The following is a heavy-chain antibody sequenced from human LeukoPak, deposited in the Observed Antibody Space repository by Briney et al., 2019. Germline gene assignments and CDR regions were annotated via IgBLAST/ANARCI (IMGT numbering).Heavy chain of an antibody. CDR2: INSDGSNT. J-gene: IGHJ4*02. D-gene: IGHD5-18*01. V-gene: IGHV3-74*01. CDR3: ARDLRRGFSYVDY. Sequence: GGSLRLSCAASGFTFSSYWMHWVRQAPGKGLVWVSRINSDGSNTVYADSVKGRFTISRDNAENTLYLQMNSLRAEDTAVYFCARDLRRGFSYVDYWGQGTLVTVS. CDR1: GFTFSSYW.